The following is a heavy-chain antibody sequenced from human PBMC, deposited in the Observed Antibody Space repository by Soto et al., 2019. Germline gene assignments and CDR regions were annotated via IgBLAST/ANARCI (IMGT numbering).Heavy chain of an antibody. CDR1: GGSIGSGGYS. Sequence: SETLSLTCTVSGGSIGSGGYSWNWIRQPPGKGLGWIGYIYHSGSTLYNPSLKSRVTISVDKSKNQFSLKLTSVTAADTAVYYCARDQLEGNWFDPWGQGTLVTVSS. D-gene: IGHD1-1*01. V-gene: IGHV4-30-2*01. CDR3: ARDQLEGNWFDP. CDR2: IYHSGST. J-gene: IGHJ5*02.